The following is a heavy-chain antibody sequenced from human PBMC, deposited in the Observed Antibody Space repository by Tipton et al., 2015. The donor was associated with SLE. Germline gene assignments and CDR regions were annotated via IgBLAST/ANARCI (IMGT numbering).Heavy chain of an antibody. CDR2: VYHSGST. V-gene: IGHV4-39*01. D-gene: IGHD4-17*01. CDR3: ARLFDAYGYFDY. CDR1: GDSISSSGYY. J-gene: IGHJ4*02. Sequence: TLSLTCTVSGDSISSSGYYWAWIRQSPGKGLEWIGSVYHSGSTDYNTSLKSRVIISIATSKNQFSLNLSSVTAADTAVYYCARLFDAYGYFDYWGQGTLVTVSS.